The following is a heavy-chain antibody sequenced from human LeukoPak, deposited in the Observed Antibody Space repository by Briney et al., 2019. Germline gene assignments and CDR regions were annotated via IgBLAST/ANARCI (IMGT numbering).Heavy chain of an antibody. CDR2: ISGSGGST. CDR1: GFTFSSYG. J-gene: IGHJ4*02. CDR3: AKFLSRVPATIDY. Sequence: PGGSLRLSCAASGFTFSSYGMHWVRQAPGKGLEWVSAISGSGGSTYYADSVKGRFTISRDNSKNTLYLQMNSLRAEDTAVYYCAKFLSRVPATIDYWGQGTLVTVSS. D-gene: IGHD2-2*01. V-gene: IGHV3-23*01.